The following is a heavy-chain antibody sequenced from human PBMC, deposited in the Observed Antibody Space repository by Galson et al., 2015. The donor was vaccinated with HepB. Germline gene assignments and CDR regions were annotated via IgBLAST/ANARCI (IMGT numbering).Heavy chain of an antibody. D-gene: IGHD1-26*01. CDR1: GYTLTELS. V-gene: IGHV1-24*01. CDR3: ATDHRGAGAVFDY. Sequence: SVKVSCKVSGYTLTELSMHWVRQAPGKGLEWMGGFDPEDGETIYAQKFQGRVTMTEDTSTDTAYMELSSLRSEDTAVYYCATDHRGAGAVFDYWGQGTLVTVSS. CDR2: FDPEDGET. J-gene: IGHJ4*02.